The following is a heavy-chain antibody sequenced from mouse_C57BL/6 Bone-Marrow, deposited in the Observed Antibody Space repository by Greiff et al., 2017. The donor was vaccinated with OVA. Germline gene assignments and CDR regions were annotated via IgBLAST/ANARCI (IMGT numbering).Heavy chain of an antibody. CDR3: AKHSMELYYGNAMDY. D-gene: IGHD2-1*01. CDR1: GFSLTSYG. J-gene: IGHJ4*01. CDR2: IWGGGST. Sequence: QVQLQQSGPGLVAPSQSLSITCTVSGFSLTSYGVDWVRQPPGKGLAWLGVIWGGGSTNYNSALMSRLSISKDNSKSQVFLKMNSLQTDDTAMYYCAKHSMELYYGNAMDYWGQGTSVTVSS. V-gene: IGHV2-9*01.